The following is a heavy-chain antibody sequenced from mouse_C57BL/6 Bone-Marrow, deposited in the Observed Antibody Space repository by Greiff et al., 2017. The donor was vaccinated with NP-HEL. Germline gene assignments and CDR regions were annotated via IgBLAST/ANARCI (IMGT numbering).Heavy chain of an antibody. J-gene: IGHJ3*01. V-gene: IGHV5-12*01. D-gene: IGHD2-2*01. CDR2: ISNGGGST. Sequence: EVQLVESGGGLVQPGGSLKLSCAASGFTFSDYYMYWVRQTPEKRLEWVAYISNGGGSTYYPDTVKGRFTISRDNAKNTLYLQMSRLKSEDTAMYYCARHEWFRGFAYWGQGTLVTVSA. CDR1: GFTFSDYY. CDR3: ARHEWFRGFAY.